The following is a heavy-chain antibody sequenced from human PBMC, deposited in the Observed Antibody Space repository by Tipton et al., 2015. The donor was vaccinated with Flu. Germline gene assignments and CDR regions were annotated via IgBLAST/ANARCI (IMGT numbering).Heavy chain of an antibody. J-gene: IGHJ1*01. V-gene: IGHV3-53*01. CDR3: AREKDSRGSEYFQQ. Sequence: SLRLSCAASGFIFDDYTIHWVRQAPGKGLEWVSVIYSDGSTFYADSVKGRFTISRDNSNNILYLQMNSLRAEDTAVYYCAREKDSRGSEYFQQWGQGTLVTVSS. CDR1: GFIFDDYT. D-gene: IGHD3-22*01. CDR2: IYSDGST.